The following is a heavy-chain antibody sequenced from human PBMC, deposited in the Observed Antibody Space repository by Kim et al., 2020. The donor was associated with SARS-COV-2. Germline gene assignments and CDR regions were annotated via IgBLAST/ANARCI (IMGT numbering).Heavy chain of an antibody. Sequence: ADSVKGRFTVSRDNSKNTVYLQMHSLRAEDTALYYGAKDPIPGDKVVWFDPWGQGTLVTVSS. J-gene: IGHJ5*02. D-gene: IGHD5-12*01. CDR3: AKDPIPGDKVVWFDP. V-gene: IGHV3-23*01.